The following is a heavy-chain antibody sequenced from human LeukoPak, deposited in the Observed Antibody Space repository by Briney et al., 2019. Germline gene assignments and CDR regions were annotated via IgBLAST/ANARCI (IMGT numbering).Heavy chain of an antibody. V-gene: IGHV5-51*01. CDR3: ARHGGIAAAGTFGFDP. Sequence: GGSLKISCKGSGYSFTSYWIGWVRQMPGKGLEWMGIIYPGDSDTRYSPSFQGQVTISADKSISTAYLQWSSLKASDTAMYYCARHGGIAAAGTFGFDPWGQGTLVTVSS. CDR1: GYSFTSYW. D-gene: IGHD6-13*01. J-gene: IGHJ5*02. CDR2: IYPGDSDT.